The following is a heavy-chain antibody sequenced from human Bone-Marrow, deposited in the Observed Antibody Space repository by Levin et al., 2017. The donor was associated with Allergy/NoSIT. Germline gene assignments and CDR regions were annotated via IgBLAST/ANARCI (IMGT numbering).Heavy chain of an antibody. Sequence: SETLSLTCTVSVGSISSSDYYWGWIRQPPGKGLEWIGNIYYSGSTHYNPSLQSRVTISVDTSKNQFSLKLNSVTAADTAFYYCARLGWGDAFDIWGQGTMVTVSS. D-gene: IGHD3-16*01. CDR2: IYYSGST. CDR3: ARLGWGDAFDI. CDR1: VGSISSSDYY. J-gene: IGHJ3*02. V-gene: IGHV4-39*01.